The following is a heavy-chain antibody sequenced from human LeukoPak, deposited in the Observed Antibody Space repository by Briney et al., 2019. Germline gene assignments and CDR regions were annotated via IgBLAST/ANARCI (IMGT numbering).Heavy chain of an antibody. V-gene: IGHV1-69*13. J-gene: IGHJ4*02. D-gene: IGHD1-26*01. CDR1: GYTFTSYG. CDR3: ARDRGGSYGFSDY. Sequence: EASVKVSCKASGYTFTSYGISWVRQAPVQGLEWMGGIIPIFGTANYAQKFQGRVTITADESTSTAYMELSSLRSEDTAVYYCARDRGGSYGFSDYWGQGTLVTVSS. CDR2: IIPIFGTA.